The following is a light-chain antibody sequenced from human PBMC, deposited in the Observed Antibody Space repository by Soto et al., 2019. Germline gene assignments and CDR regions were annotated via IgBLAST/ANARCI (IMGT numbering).Light chain of an antibody. CDR2: ATS. Sequence: IVLTQSPGTLSLSPGERATLSCRASQSVSSNYLAWYQQRPGQTPRLLIYATSSRATGIPDRFSGSGSGTDFILTISRLEPEDFAVYYCQQSGNTFGQGTRLEIK. J-gene: IGKJ5*01. CDR1: QSVSSNY. CDR3: QQSGNT. V-gene: IGKV3-20*01.